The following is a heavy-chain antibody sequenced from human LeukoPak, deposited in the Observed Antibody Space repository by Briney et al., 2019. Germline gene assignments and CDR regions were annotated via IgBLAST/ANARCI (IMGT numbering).Heavy chain of an antibody. D-gene: IGHD5-18*01. CDR3: ARYGLLRLSEINAFDI. V-gene: IGHV4-4*07. Sequence: PSETLSLTCTVSGGSISSYWSWIRQPAGKGLEWIGRIYGSGTTTYNPSLKSRVSMSIDTSKNQFSLKLMSVTAADTAVYFCARYGLLRLSEINAFDIWGQGTMVTVSS. CDR1: GGSISSY. J-gene: IGHJ3*02. CDR2: IYGSGTT.